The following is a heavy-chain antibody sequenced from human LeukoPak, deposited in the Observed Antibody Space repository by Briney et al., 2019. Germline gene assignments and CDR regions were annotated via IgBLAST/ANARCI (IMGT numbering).Heavy chain of an antibody. CDR3: ARGRIGVAVAGTLGYFDY. V-gene: IGHV4-4*07. CDR1: VDSISRYY. D-gene: IGHD6-19*01. Sequence: PSETLSLTCTVSVDSISRYYWSWMRQPAGKGLEWIGRIYTSGSTNYNPSLKSRVTMSVDTSKNQFSLKLSSETAADTAVDYCARGRIGVAVAGTLGYFDYWGQGTLVTVSS. J-gene: IGHJ4*02. CDR2: IYTSGST.